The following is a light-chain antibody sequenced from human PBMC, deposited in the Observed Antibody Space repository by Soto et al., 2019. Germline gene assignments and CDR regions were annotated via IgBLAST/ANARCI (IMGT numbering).Light chain of an antibody. J-gene: IGKJ4*01. CDR2: KAS. V-gene: IGKV1-5*03. CDR1: QSISSG. Sequence: DIQMTQSPSTLSASVGDRVTITCRASQSISSGLAWYQQKPGKAPKLLIYKASSLESGVPSRFSGSGSGTEFTLTISSLQPDDFATYYCQQYNSWLTFGGGTKVEIK. CDR3: QQYNSWLT.